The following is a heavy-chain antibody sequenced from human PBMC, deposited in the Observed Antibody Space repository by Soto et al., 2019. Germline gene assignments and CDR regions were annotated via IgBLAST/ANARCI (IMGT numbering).Heavy chain of an antibody. Sequence: SETLSLTCTVSGGSISNDYWSWIRRPPGKGLEWIGYIYNSGSTKYNPSLKGRVTILVDTSKKQFSLKLSSVTAADTAVYYCARALGYGPLGWFDPWGQGILVTVSS. D-gene: IGHD5-18*01. CDR2: IYNSGST. V-gene: IGHV4-59*01. J-gene: IGHJ5*02. CDR3: ARALGYGPLGWFDP. CDR1: GGSISNDY.